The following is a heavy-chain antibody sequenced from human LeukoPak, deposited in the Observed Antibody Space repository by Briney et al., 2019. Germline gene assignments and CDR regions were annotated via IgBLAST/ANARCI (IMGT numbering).Heavy chain of an antibody. D-gene: IGHD5-12*01. CDR3: ARGRGYDYGTFDY. V-gene: IGHV4-59*01. CDR2: IYYSGST. CDR1: GGSISSYY. Sequence: SETLSLTCTVSGGSISSYYWSWIRQPPGKGLEWIGYIYYSGSTNYNPSLKSRVTISVDTSKNQFSLKLSSVTTADTAVYYCARGRGYDYGTFDYWGQGTLVTVFS. J-gene: IGHJ4*02.